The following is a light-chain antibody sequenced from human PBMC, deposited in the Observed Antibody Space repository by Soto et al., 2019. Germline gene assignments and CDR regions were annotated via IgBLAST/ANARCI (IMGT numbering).Light chain of an antibody. J-gene: IGKJ1*01. Sequence: EIVLTQSPGILSLSPGERATLSCRASQSVSNDFLAWYQQKPGQAPRLLVFGASTRATDVPDRFSGSGSGADFTLTISRLEPDDFAVYYCQQYGSSPPRTFGQGTQVEMK. CDR1: QSVSNDF. CDR3: QQYGSSPPRT. V-gene: IGKV3-20*01. CDR2: GAS.